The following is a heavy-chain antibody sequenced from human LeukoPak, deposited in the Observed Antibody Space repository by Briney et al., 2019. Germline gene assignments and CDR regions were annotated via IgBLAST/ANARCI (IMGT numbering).Heavy chain of an antibody. CDR3: ARGRNDYGDYEWNY. D-gene: IGHD4-17*01. Sequence: ASVKVSCKASGYTFTGYYMHWVRQAPGQGLEWMGWINPNSGGTNYAQNFQGRVTMTRNTSISTAYMELSSLRSEDTAVYYCARGRNDYGDYEWNYWGQGTLVTVSS. CDR2: INPNSGGT. V-gene: IGHV1-2*02. CDR1: GYTFTGYY. J-gene: IGHJ4*02.